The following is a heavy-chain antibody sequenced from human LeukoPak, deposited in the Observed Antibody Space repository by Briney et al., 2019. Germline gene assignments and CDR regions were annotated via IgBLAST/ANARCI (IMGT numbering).Heavy chain of an antibody. CDR3: ARDGDSPINSGSYYNWFDP. D-gene: IGHD3-10*01. V-gene: IGHV1-69*04. Sequence: SVKVSCKASAGTFSSYAISWVRQAPGQGLEWMGRIIPIFGIANYAQKFQGSVTITADKSTSTAYMELSSLRSEDTAVYYCARDGDSPINSGSYYNWFDPWGQGTLVTVSS. CDR1: AGTFSSYA. CDR2: IIPIFGIA. J-gene: IGHJ5*02.